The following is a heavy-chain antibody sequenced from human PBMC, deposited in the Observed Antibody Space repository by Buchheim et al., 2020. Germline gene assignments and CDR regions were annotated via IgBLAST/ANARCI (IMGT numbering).Heavy chain of an antibody. CDR1: GGSISSGDYY. D-gene: IGHD2-2*01. V-gene: IGHV4-30-4*01. CDR2: IYYSGST. J-gene: IGHJ6*02. CDR3: ARGILDLVPAAMPLGVREYYYYGMDV. Sequence: QVQLQESGPGLVKPSQTLSLTCTVSGGSISSGDYYWSWIRQPPGKGLEWIGYIYYSGSTYYNPSLKSRVTISVDTSKNQFSLKLSSVTAADTAVYYCARGILDLVPAAMPLGVREYYYYGMDVWGQGTT.